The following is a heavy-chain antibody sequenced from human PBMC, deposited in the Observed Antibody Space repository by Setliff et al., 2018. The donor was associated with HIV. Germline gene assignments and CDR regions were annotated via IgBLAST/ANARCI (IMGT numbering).Heavy chain of an antibody. J-gene: IGHJ4*02. Sequence: GGSLRLSCAASGFTFSDYYMSWIRQAPGKGLEWVSYISSSGSTIYYADSVKGRFTISRDNSKNTLYLQMNSLRAEDTAVYYCARDLYDYVWGTYRYTSPFDYWGQGTLVTVSS. V-gene: IGHV3-11*04. CDR3: ARDLYDYVWGTYRYTSPFDY. CDR1: GFTFSDYY. D-gene: IGHD3-16*02. CDR2: ISSSGSTI.